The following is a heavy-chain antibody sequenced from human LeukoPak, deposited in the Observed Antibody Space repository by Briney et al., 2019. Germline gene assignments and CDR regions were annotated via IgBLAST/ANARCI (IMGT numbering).Heavy chain of an antibody. Sequence: SETLSLTCTVSGGSISSSTYYWGWIRQPPGKGLEWIGSIFYSGRTYYNPSLKSRVTMSVDTSKNQFSTRLSSVNAADTAVYYCARDILATSIAAPYYWGQGTLVTVSS. J-gene: IGHJ4*02. CDR2: IFYSGRT. CDR1: GGSISSSTYY. D-gene: IGHD6-13*01. V-gene: IGHV4-39*07. CDR3: ARDILATSIAAPYY.